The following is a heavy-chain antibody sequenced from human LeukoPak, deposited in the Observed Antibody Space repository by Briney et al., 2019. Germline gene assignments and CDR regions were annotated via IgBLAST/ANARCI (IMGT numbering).Heavy chain of an antibody. J-gene: IGHJ6*03. D-gene: IGHD6-13*01. CDR3: AKPLIAAPYYYYMDV. CDR2: ISGSGGST. CDR1: GFTFSSYA. Sequence: GGSLRLSCAASGFTFSSYAMSWVRQAPGKGLEWVSAISGSGGSTYYADSVKGRFTISRDNSKNTLYLQMNSLRAEDTAVYYCAKPLIAAPYYYYMDVWGKGTTVTVSS. V-gene: IGHV3-23*01.